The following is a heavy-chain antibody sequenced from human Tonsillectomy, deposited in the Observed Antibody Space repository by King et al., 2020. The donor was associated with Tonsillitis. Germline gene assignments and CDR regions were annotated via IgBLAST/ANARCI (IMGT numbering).Heavy chain of an antibody. D-gene: IGHD3-22*01. J-gene: IGHJ4*02. CDR3: ARAYYYDSSAPGY. V-gene: IGHV4-30-2*01. CDR1: GGSISSGGYS. CDR2: IYHSGST. Sequence: LQLQESGSGLVKPSQTLSLTCAVSGGSISSGGYSWSWIRQPPGKGLEWIGYIYHSGSTYYNPSLKSRVTISVDRSKNQFSLKLSSVTAADMAVYYCARAYYYDSSAPGYWGQGTLVTVSS.